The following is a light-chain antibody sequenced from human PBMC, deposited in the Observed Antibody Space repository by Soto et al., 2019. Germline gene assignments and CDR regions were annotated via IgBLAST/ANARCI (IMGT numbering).Light chain of an antibody. J-gene: IGKJ5*01. CDR3: QQYNNWPPVT. Sequence: EIVMTQSPATLSVSPGERATLSCRASQSVSSNLAWYQQKPGKAPRLLIYGASTRATGITARFSGSGSGTEFTLTISSLQSEDFAVYYCQQYNNWPPVTFGQGTRLEIK. V-gene: IGKV3-15*01. CDR1: QSVSSN. CDR2: GAS.